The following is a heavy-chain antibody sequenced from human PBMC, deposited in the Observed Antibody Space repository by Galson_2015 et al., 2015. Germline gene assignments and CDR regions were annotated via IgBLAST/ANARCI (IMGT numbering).Heavy chain of an antibody. D-gene: IGHD5-18*01. CDR3: ARWGWKGYSYGYGPFFDY. CDR1: GGSISSGDYY. CDR2: IYYSGST. V-gene: IGHV4-30-4*01. J-gene: IGHJ4*02. Sequence: TLSLTCTVSGGSISSGDYYWSWIRQPPGKGLAWIGYIYYSGSTYYNPSLKSRVTISVDTSTNQFSLKLSSVTAADTAVYYCARWGWKGYSYGYGPFFDYWGQGTLVTVSS.